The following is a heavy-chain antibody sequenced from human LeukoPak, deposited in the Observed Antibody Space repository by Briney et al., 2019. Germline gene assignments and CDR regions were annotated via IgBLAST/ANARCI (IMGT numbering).Heavy chain of an antibody. J-gene: IGHJ4*02. CDR1: GGSISSGGYY. Sequence: PSETLSLTCTVPGGSISSGGYYWSWIRQHPGKGLEWIGYIYYSGSTYYNPSLKSRVTISVDTSKNQFSLKLSSVTAADTAVYYCARGPTYYYGSGSYYNDPFQAALDYWGQGTLVTVSS. D-gene: IGHD3-10*01. CDR2: IYYSGST. V-gene: IGHV4-31*03. CDR3: ARGPTYYYGSGSYYNDPFQAALDY.